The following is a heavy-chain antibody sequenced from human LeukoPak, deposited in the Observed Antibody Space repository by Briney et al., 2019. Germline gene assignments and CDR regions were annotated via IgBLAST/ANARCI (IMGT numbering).Heavy chain of an antibody. Sequence: SETLSLTCSVSNGSISSYFWNWVRLPPGKGLEWIGYIYYSGSTNYNPSLKSRVTISLDTSKNQFSLKVSSVTAADTAVYYCARGGMCYYDSGGHDYWGQGTLVTVSS. J-gene: IGHJ4*02. CDR1: NGSISSYF. CDR3: ARGGMCYYDSGGHDY. V-gene: IGHV4-59*01. D-gene: IGHD3-22*01. CDR2: IYYSGST.